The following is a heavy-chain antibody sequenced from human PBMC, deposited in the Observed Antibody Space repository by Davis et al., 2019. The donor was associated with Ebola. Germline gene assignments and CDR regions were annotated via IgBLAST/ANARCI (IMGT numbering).Heavy chain of an antibody. D-gene: IGHD2-8*01. Sequence: PSETLSLTCSVSGYSIANGYYWAWLRQPPGKGLEWIGHIYQTGSAYYSPSLTSRVTLSVDTSKEQFFLHLASVAAADTAVYYCARAANCNSGVCYFFDYWGQGTLVTVSS. CDR2: IYQTGSA. J-gene: IGHJ4*02. CDR1: GYSIANGYY. CDR3: ARAANCNSGVCYFFDY. V-gene: IGHV4-38-2*02.